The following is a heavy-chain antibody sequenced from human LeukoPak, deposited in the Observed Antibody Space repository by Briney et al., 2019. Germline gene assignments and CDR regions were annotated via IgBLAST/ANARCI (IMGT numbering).Heavy chain of an antibody. D-gene: IGHD4-17*01. CDR2: IYASGST. CDR1: GGSISSYY. V-gene: IGHV4-4*07. Sequence: PSETLSLTCTVSGGSISSYYWSWIRQPAGKGLEWIGRIYASGSTNYNPSLKSRVTMSVDTSKNQFSLKLSSVTAADTAVYYCARGKGNYGDMYFDYWGQGTLVTVSS. J-gene: IGHJ4*02. CDR3: ARGKGNYGDMYFDY.